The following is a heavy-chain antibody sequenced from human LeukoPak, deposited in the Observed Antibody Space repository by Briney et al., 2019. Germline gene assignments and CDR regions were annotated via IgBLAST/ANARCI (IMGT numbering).Heavy chain of an antibody. CDR2: IYYSGST. CDR1: GGSISSYY. V-gene: IGHV4-59*01. CDR3: ARDRRIAAAGTYYYYGMDV. J-gene: IGHJ6*02. D-gene: IGHD6-13*01. Sequence: SETLSLTCTVSGGSISSYYWSWIRQPPGKGLEWVGYIYYSGSTNYNPSLKSRVTISVDTSKNQFSLKLSSVTAADTAVYYCARDRRIAAAGTYYYYGMDVWGQGTTVTVSS.